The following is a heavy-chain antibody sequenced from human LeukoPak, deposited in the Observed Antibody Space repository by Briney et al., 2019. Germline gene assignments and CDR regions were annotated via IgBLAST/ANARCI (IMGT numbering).Heavy chain of an antibody. Sequence: SETLSLTCTVSGGSISSSSYYWGWIRQPPGKGLEWIGSIYYSGSTYYNPSLKSRVTISVDTSKNQFSLKLSSVTAADTAVYYCARDSYRYGGNSGWIDYWGQGTLVTVSS. J-gene: IGHJ4*02. D-gene: IGHD4-23*01. CDR3: ARDSYRYGGNSGWIDY. V-gene: IGHV4-39*07. CDR2: IYYSGST. CDR1: GGSISSSSYY.